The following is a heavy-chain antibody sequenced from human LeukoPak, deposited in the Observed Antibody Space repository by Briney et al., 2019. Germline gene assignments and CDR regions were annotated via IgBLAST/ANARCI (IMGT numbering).Heavy chain of an antibody. CDR1: GFTFTDYI. J-gene: IGHJ6*02. D-gene: IGHD6-13*01. V-gene: IGHV3-30-3*01. CDR3: ARGGQQMSDAMDV. CDR2: ISYDGTIE. Sequence: HPGGSLRLSCVASGFTFTDYIMHWVRQAPGKGLERVTVISYDGTIEYYADSVKGRFTISKDNSKNRLYLQMNSLRTEDTAVYFCARGGQQMSDAMDVWGQGTTVTVSS.